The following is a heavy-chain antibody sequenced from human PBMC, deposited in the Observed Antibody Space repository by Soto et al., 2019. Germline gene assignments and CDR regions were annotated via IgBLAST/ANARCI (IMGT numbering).Heavy chain of an antibody. J-gene: IGHJ3*02. CDR3: AKSYCSSTSCWYRDDAFDI. Sequence: EVQLLESGGGLVQPGGSLRLSCAASGFTFSSYAMSWVRQAPGKGLEWVSAISGSGGSTYYADSVKGRFTISRDNSKNTLYLQMNSLRAEDTAVYYCAKSYCSSTSCWYRDDAFDIWGQGTMVTVSS. D-gene: IGHD2-2*01. CDR2: ISGSGGST. CDR1: GFTFSSYA. V-gene: IGHV3-23*01.